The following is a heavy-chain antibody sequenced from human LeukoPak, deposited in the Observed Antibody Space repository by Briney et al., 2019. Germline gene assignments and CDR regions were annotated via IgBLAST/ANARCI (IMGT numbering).Heavy chain of an antibody. CDR2: IRSKAYGGTT. V-gene: IGHV3-49*04. CDR1: GFTFGDYA. CDR3: TRAPFSPYCSSTSCHQYYYYYYMDI. Sequence: GGSLRLSCAASGFTFGDYAMSWVRQAPGKGLEWVGFIRSKAYGGTTEYAASVKGRFTISRDDSKSIAYLQMNSLKTEDTAVYYCTRAPFSPYCSSTSCHQYYYYYYMDIWGKGTTVTVSS. J-gene: IGHJ6*03. D-gene: IGHD2-2*01.